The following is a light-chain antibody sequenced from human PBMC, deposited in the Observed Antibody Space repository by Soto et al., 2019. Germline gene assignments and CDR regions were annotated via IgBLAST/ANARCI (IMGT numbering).Light chain of an antibody. V-gene: IGLV2-8*01. Sequence: QSALTQPPSASGSPGQSVTISCTGTSSDVGGYHYVSWYQQHPGKAPKLMIYEVSKRPSGVPDRFSGSKSGNTASLTVSGLQAEDEAYYYCSSYAGSNNHVLFGGGTKLTVL. CDR1: SSDVGGYHY. CDR2: EVS. J-gene: IGLJ2*01. CDR3: SSYAGSNNHVL.